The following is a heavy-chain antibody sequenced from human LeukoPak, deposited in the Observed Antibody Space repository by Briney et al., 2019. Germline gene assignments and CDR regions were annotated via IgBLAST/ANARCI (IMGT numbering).Heavy chain of an antibody. Sequence: PSETLSLTCTVSGGSISSSSYYWSWIRQPPGKGLEWIGYIYYSGSTNYKPSLKSRVTISVDTSKNQFSLKLNSVTAADTAVYYCARGGYYGSGNDFRFDPWGQGTLVTVSS. D-gene: IGHD3-10*01. CDR2: IYYSGST. CDR3: ARGGYYGSGNDFRFDP. V-gene: IGHV4-61*01. CDR1: GGSISSSSYY. J-gene: IGHJ5*02.